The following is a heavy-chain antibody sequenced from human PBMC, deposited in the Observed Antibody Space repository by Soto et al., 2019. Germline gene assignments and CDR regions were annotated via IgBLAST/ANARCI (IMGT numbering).Heavy chain of an antibody. CDR1: GGSVSNNNW. CDR2: IHHSGGT. CDR3: TKNSAYALDY. J-gene: IGHJ4*02. D-gene: IGHD5-12*01. V-gene: IGHV4-4*02. Sequence: QVQLQESGPGLVKPSGTLSLSCAVSGGSVSNNNWWSWVRQSQGNGLEWIGEIHHSGGTSYNPSLESRATLSVDKSKNELSLRLNYVTAADTAVYYCTKNSAYALDYWGLGSLVTVSS.